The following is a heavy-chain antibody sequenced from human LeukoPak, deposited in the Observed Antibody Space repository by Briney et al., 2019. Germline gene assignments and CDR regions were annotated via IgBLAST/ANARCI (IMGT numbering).Heavy chain of an antibody. V-gene: IGHV4-61*02. CDR2: IYTSGST. J-gene: IGHJ4*02. D-gene: IGHD2-15*01. Sequence: PSQTLSLTCTVSGGSISSGSYYWSWIRQPAGKGLEWIGRIYTSGSTNYNPSLKSRVTISVDTSKNQFSLKLSSVTAADTAVYYCARDPCSGGSCYSAQWGQGTLVTVSS. CDR1: GGSISSGSYY. CDR3: ARDPCSGGSCYSAQ.